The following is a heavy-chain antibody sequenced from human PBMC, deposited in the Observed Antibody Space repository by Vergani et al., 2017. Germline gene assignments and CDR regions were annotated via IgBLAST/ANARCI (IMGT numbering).Heavy chain of an antibody. D-gene: IGHD3-16*01. V-gene: IGHV4-39*01. CDR2: IYNSGNG. CDR3: SSGKYYSDSTSQFRGRYFDV. J-gene: IGHJ2*01. CDR1: GDSIISRSYY. Sequence: QMQLQESGPGLVKASETLSLTCTVSGDSIISRSYYWGWIRQPPGKGLEWIGSIYNSGNGDSSSSLKSRVTISADTSKNQFSLRLTSVTAAETAVYYCSSGKYYSDSTSQFRGRYFDVWGRGTLVTVPS.